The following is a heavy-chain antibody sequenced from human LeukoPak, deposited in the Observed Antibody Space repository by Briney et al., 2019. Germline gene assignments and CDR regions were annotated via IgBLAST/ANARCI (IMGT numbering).Heavy chain of an antibody. V-gene: IGHV4-59*08. J-gene: IGHJ4*02. CDR3: ARHGRGYSYGYLFDY. CDR2: IYYSGST. Sequence: SETLSLTCTVSGCSISSYYWSWIRQPPGKGLEWIGYIYYSGSTNYNPSLKSRVTISVDTSKNQFSLKLSSVTAADTAVYYCARHGRGYSYGYLFDYWGQGTLVTVSS. D-gene: IGHD5-18*01. CDR1: GCSISSYY.